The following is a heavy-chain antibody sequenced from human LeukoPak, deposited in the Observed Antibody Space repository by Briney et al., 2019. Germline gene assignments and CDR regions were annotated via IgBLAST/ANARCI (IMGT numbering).Heavy chain of an antibody. J-gene: IGHJ4*02. V-gene: IGHV3-11*05. Sequence: GGSLRLSCAASRFTLSDYYMSWVRHAPGRGLEWVSYIRSISTSTKYAVSVKGRFTISRDNAKNSLYLQMNSLRAEDTAVYYCARDGAGDYVDYWGQGTLVTVSS. CDR2: IRSISTST. CDR3: ARDGAGDYVDY. D-gene: IGHD4-17*01. CDR1: RFTLSDYY.